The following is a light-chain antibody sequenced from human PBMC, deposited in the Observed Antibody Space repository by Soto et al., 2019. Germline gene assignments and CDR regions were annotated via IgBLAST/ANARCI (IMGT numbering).Light chain of an antibody. J-gene: IGKJ5*01. CDR2: GAS. CDR1: RNVNNF. Sequence: DIQITPSPSSLSASVGDRGTNTCRASRNVNNFLNWYQQKPGKAPDLLIYGASRLQIGVPSRFTGSGSETDFTLTISSLQPEDFATYFCQQSFSFPPTFGQGTRLEIK. CDR3: QQSFSFPPT. V-gene: IGKV1-39*01.